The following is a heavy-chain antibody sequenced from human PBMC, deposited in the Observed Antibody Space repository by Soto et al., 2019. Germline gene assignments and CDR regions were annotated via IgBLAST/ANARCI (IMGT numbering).Heavy chain of an antibody. CDR3: VGGQYYFDY. D-gene: IGHD3-10*01. J-gene: IGHJ4*02. Sequence: QVQLVESGGGVVQPGTSLRLSCAASGFPFTTYGMHWVREAPTKGLDWVAVISYDGSNKYYADSVRGRFTISRDNSKNTLYLQMNSLRPEDTEFYYCVGGQYYFDYRGQGTLVTVSS. V-gene: IGHV3-30*03. CDR2: ISYDGSNK. CDR1: GFPFTTYG.